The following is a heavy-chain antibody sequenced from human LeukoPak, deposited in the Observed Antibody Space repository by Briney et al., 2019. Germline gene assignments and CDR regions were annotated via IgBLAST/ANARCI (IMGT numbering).Heavy chain of an antibody. J-gene: IGHJ6*02. CDR1: GFTFSSYA. CDR3: AKFVGRPYYYGMDV. D-gene: IGHD2-15*01. CDR2: ISGSGGST. Sequence: GGSLRLSCAASGFTFSSYAMSWVRQAPGKGLEWVSAISGSGGSTYYADSVKGRFTISRDNSKNTLYLQMNSLRAEDTAVYYCAKFVGRPYYYGMDVWGRGTTVTVSS. V-gene: IGHV3-23*01.